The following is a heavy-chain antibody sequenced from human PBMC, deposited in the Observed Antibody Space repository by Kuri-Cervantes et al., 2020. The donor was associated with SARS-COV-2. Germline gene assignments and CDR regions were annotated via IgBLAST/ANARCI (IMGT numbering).Heavy chain of an antibody. Sequence: GESLKISCVASGFNFSTTDMNWVRQAPGKGLEWVTFISSDGKNKKCMASGKGRFTISRDNSQNTLHLQMKSLRDEDTAIYYCATDRADVHDFWGQGTLVTVSS. J-gene: IGHJ4*02. CDR3: ATDRADVHDF. V-gene: IGHV3-30*03. CDR2: ISSDGKNK. D-gene: IGHD3-10*02. CDR1: GFNFSTTD.